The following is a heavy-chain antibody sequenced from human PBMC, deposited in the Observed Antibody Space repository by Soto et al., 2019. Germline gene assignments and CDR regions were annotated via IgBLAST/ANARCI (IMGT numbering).Heavy chain of an antibody. V-gene: IGHV3-30-3*01. CDR2: ISYDGSNK. Sequence: GGSLRLSCAASGFTFSSYAMHWVRQAPGKGLEWVAVISYDGSNKYYADSVKGRFTISRDNSKNTLYLQMNSLRAEDTAVYYCARDLLPYYDFWSGYSNFDYWGQGTLVTVSS. CDR3: ARDLLPYYDFWSGYSNFDY. D-gene: IGHD3-3*01. CDR1: GFTFSSYA. J-gene: IGHJ4*02.